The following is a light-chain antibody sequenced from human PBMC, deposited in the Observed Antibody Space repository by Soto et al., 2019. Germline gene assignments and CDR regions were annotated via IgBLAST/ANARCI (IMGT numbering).Light chain of an antibody. CDR3: QSYDNSLTVGV. J-gene: IGLJ3*02. CDR2: GNT. Sequence: QSVLTQPPSVSGARGQRVTISCTGSSSNIGADYDVHWYQQFPGRAPKLLIFGNTNRPSGVPDRFSASKSGTSASLAITGLQPEDEADYYCQSYDNSLTVGVFGGGTKLTV. V-gene: IGLV1-40*01. CDR1: SSNIGADYD.